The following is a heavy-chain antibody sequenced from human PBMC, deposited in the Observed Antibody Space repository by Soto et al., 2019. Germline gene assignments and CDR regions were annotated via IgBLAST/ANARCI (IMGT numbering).Heavy chain of an antibody. Sequence: SETLSLTCTVSGGSVSSGSYCLSWIRQPPGKGLEWIGYIYYSGSTNYNPSLKSRVTISVDTSKNQFSLKLSSVTAADTAVYYCVVGADFDYWGQGTLVTVSS. J-gene: IGHJ4*02. CDR3: VVGADFDY. CDR2: IYYSGST. V-gene: IGHV4-61*01. CDR1: GGSVSSGSYC. D-gene: IGHD1-26*01.